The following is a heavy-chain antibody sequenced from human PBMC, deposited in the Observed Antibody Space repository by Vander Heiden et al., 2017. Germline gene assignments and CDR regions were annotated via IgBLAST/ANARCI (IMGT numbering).Heavy chain of an antibody. CDR1: GFPVSGHY. V-gene: IGHV3-53*01. CDR2: SYAGYTT. J-gene: IGHJ5*02. D-gene: IGHD1-26*01. Sequence: EVQWLQSGGGVIQPGGSLRLSCPASGFPVSGHYMAWVRQAPGKGLEWVSISYAGYTTYSADFLRGRSTMSRDNSKNTVSLQMNSLTVEDTAVYYCAKGGLASGSYYAPWWFDPWGPGTLVTVSS. CDR3: AKGGLASGSYYAPWWFDP.